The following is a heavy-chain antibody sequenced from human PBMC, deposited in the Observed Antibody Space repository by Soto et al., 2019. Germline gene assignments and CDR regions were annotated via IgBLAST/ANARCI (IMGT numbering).Heavy chain of an antibody. CDR3: ARMESFGSLNWFDP. Sequence: GASVKVSCKASGYTFTNNDVSWVRQATGQGLEWMGWMNPGSGDTGYAQKFQGRVTMTRDISIATAYMELNSLTSEDTATYYCARMESFGSLNWFDPWGQGTLSPSP. V-gene: IGHV1-8*02. CDR1: GYTFTNND. J-gene: IGHJ5*02. D-gene: IGHD5-18*01. CDR2: MNPGSGDT.